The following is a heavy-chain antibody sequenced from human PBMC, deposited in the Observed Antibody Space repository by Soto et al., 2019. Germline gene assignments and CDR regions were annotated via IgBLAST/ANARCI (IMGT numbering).Heavy chain of an antibody. J-gene: IGHJ5*02. CDR2: ISGSGGST. CDR1: GFTFSSYA. CDR3: AKDKGIVLMVYAIDWFDP. Sequence: GGSLRLSCAASGFTFSSYAMSWVRQAPGKGLEWVSAISGSGGSTYYADSVKGRFTISRDNSKNTLYLQMNSLRAEDTAVYYCAKDKGIVLMVYAIDWFDPWGQGTLVTVSS. V-gene: IGHV3-23*01. D-gene: IGHD2-8*01.